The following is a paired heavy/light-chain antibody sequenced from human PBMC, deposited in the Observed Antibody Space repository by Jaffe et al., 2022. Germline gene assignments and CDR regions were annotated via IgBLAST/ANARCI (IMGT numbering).Heavy chain of an antibody. D-gene: IGHD3-3*01. CDR2: IRSKAYGGTT. V-gene: IGHV3-49*03. CDR3: TRDVSLTIFGVVIYYYYYMDV. J-gene: IGHJ6*03. CDR1: GFTFGDYA. Sequence: EVQLVESGGGLVQPGRSLRLSCTASGFTFGDYAMSWFRQAPGKGLEWVGFIRSKAYGGTTEYAASVKGRFTISRDDSKSIAYLQMNSLKTEDTAVYYCTRDVSLTIFGVVIYYYYYMDVWGKGTTVTVSS.
Light chain of an antibody. CDR2: AAS. Sequence: DIQLTQSPSFLSASVGDRVTITCRASQGISSYLAWYQQKPGKAPKLLIYAASTLQSGVPSRFSGSGSGTEFTLTISSLQPEDFATYYCQQLNSYPVITFGQGTRLEIK. CDR3: QQLNSYPVIT. V-gene: IGKV1-9*01. CDR1: QGISSY. J-gene: IGKJ5*01.